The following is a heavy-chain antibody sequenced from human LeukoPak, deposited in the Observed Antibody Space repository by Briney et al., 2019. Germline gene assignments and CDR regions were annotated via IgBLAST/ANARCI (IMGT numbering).Heavy chain of an antibody. CDR2: INSNTAGGTT. Sequence: PGGSLRLSCAASGFTFSNAWMSWVRQGPGKGLEWVGHINSNTAGGTTDYAAPVKGRFTISRDDSKNTLYLQMNSLKTEDTAVYYCARRGYELRGVTRGAHDGIDIWGQGTMVTVSS. CDR3: ARRGYELRGVTRGAHDGIDI. J-gene: IGHJ3*02. V-gene: IGHV3-15*01. CDR1: GFTFSNAW. D-gene: IGHD3-10*01.